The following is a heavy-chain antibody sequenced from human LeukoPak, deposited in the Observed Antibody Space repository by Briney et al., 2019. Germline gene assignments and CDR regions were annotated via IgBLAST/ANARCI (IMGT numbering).Heavy chain of an antibody. D-gene: IGHD4-17*01. CDR3: ARVDTVNY. Sequence: GGSLRLSCAASGFTLSSYWMHWVRRAPGKGLLWVSHNSDGTINYADSVKGRFTVSRDNAKNTLYLQMNSLRPEDTAVYYCARVDTVNYWGQGTLVTVSS. V-gene: IGHV3-74*01. J-gene: IGHJ4*02. CDR2: NSDGTIN. CDR1: GFTLSSYW.